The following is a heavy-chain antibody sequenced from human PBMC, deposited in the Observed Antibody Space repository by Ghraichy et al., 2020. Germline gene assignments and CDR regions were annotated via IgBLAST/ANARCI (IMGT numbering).Heavy chain of an antibody. Sequence: ASVKVSCTASGYTFTRHYIHWVRQAPGQGPEWMGIINPSAGSTGYAQKFQGRVTMTRDTSSSTVYVELSSLRSEDTAVYYCARDTGARPGNLGIFYYMDVWGEGTTVTVSS. V-gene: IGHV1-46*01. J-gene: IGHJ6*03. D-gene: IGHD6-6*01. CDR1: GYTFTRHY. CDR2: INPSAGST. CDR3: ARDTGARPGNLGIFYYMDV.